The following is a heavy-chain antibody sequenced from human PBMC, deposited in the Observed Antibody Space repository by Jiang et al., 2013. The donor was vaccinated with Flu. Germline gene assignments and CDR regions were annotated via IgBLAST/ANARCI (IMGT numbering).Heavy chain of an antibody. CDR3: ATERAGRGSAGTTWYDP. Sequence: GSGLVKPSETLSLTCAVSGGSITSGGYSWNWIRQPPGKGLEWIGYIYHSGSTYYNPSLKSRVTISVDTSKNQFSLKLRSVTAADTAVYYCATERAGRGSAGTTWYDPWGQGTLVTVSS. CDR2: IYHSGST. D-gene: IGHD6-19*01. V-gene: IGHV4-30-2*01. CDR1: GGSITSGGYS. J-gene: IGHJ5*02.